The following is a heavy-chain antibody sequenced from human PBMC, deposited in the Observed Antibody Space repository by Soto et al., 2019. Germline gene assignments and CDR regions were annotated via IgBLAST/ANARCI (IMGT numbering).Heavy chain of an antibody. V-gene: IGHV1-8*01. J-gene: IGHJ5*02. CDR2: MNPNSGNT. CDR1: GYTFTSYD. D-gene: IGHD4-17*01. CDR3: ARGVKYGAYSRWFDP. Sequence: GASVKVSCKASGYTFTSYDINWVRQATGQGLEYLGWMNPNSGNTGYVQRFQGRVTMTRDTSISTAYMELSSLRSEDTAVYFCARGVKYGAYSRWFDPWGQGTLVTV.